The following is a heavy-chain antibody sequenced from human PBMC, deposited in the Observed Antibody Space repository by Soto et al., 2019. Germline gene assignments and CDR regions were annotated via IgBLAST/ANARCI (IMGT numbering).Heavy chain of an antibody. Sequence: RASVKVSCKASGYTFTSYGISWVRQAPGQGLEWMGWISAYNGNTNYAQKLQGRVTMTTDTSTSTAYMELRSLRSDDTAVYYCESNTLRRQLFLCFLFPRHCSFVLCCPGTLVTVPS. CDR1: GYTFTSYG. D-gene: IGHD3-3*01. J-gene: IGHJ2*01. CDR3: ESNTLRRQLFLCFLFPRHCSFVL. V-gene: IGHV1-18*01. CDR2: ISAYNGNT.